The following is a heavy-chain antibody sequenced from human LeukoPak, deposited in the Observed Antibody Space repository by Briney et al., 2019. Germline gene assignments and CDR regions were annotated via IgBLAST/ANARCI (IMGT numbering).Heavy chain of an antibody. Sequence: GGSLRLSCAASGFTFSDHWMNWVRQAPGKGLEWVSYISSSGSTIYYADSVKGRFTISRDNAKNSLYLQMNSLRAEDTAVYYCARDGKGLAYYFDYWGQGTLVTVSS. J-gene: IGHJ4*02. CDR2: ISSSGSTI. CDR1: GFTFSDHW. CDR3: ARDGKGLAYYFDY. D-gene: IGHD6-19*01. V-gene: IGHV3-48*03.